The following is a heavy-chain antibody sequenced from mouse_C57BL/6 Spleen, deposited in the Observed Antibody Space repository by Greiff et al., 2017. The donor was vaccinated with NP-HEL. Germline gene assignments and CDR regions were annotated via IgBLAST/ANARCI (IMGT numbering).Heavy chain of an antibody. D-gene: IGHD4-1*01. CDR2: ISSGSSTI. CDR3: ARPANWAFDY. V-gene: IGHV5-17*01. CDR1: GFTFSDYG. Sequence: EVMLVESGGGLVKPGGSLKLSCAASGFTFSDYGMHWVRQAPEKGLEWVAYISSGSSTIYYADTVKGRFTISRDNAKNTLFLQMTSLRSEDTAMYYCARPANWAFDYWGEGTTLTVSS. J-gene: IGHJ2*01.